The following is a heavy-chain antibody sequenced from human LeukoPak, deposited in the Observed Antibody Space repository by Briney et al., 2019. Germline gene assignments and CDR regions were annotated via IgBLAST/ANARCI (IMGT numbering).Heavy chain of an antibody. D-gene: IGHD2-15*01. CDR1: GFTFSNYA. CDR3: AKGRGYCTGGSRYSDY. CDR2: ISGSDGST. J-gene: IGHJ4*02. V-gene: IGHV3-23*01. Sequence: SGGSLRLSCTASGFTFSNYAMSWVRQAPGKGLEWVSTISGSDGSTYYADSVKGRFTISRDNSKNTLYLQMNSLRVEDTAIYYCAKGRGYCTGGSRYSDYWGQGTLVTVSS.